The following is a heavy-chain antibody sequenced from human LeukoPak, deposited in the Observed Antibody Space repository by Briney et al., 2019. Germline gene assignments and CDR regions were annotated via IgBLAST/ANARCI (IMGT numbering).Heavy chain of an antibody. CDR1: GGSISSSSYY. Sequence: SETLSLTCTVSGGSISSSSYYWGWIRQPPGKGLEWIGSIYYSGSTYYNPSLKSRVTISVDTSKNQFSLKLSSVTAADTAVYYCARVGGYYQNFDYWGQGTLVTVSS. V-gene: IGHV4-39*07. J-gene: IGHJ4*02. CDR2: IYYSGST. CDR3: ARVGGYYQNFDY. D-gene: IGHD3-22*01.